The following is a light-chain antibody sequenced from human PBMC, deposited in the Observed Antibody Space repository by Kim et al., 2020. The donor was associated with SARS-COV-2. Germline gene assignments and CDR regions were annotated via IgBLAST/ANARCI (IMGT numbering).Light chain of an antibody. Sequence: SSELTQDPAVSVALGQTVRITCQGDSRRSYYATWYQQKPGQAPILVIYGKNNRPSGIPDRFSGSSSGNTASLTITGTQAGDEADYYCNSRDSNDNVVFGGGTQLTVL. CDR2: GKN. CDR1: SRRSYY. CDR3: NSRDSNDNVV. V-gene: IGLV3-19*01. J-gene: IGLJ2*01.